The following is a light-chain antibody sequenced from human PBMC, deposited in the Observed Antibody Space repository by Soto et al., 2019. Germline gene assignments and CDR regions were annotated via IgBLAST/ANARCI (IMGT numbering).Light chain of an antibody. J-gene: IGLJ1*01. V-gene: IGLV2-14*03. CDR3: SSYTSTSTLFV. CDR1: DSDISTYNF. Sequence: QYALTQPASVSGSPGQSITISCTGTDSDISTYNFVSWYQQHPGKAPKLIIYDVTDRPSGVANRFSGSKSGNTASLTISGLQAEDEADYYCSSYTSTSTLFVFGAGTKLTVL. CDR2: DVT.